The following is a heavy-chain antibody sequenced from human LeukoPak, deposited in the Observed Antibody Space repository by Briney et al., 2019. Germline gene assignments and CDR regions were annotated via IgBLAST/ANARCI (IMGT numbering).Heavy chain of an antibody. CDR2: IGGSGGRT. V-gene: IGHV3-23*01. CDR1: GLTFSNYG. D-gene: IGHD1-1*01. CDR3: PKDQLGYFDY. Sequence: GGSLRLSRAASGLTFSNYGMTLVREAPGHGLEGGSGIGGSGGRTYYAESVTRRFTISRDKSKHTLYLQMNSLRAEHTAVHYFPKDQLGYFDYWGQGTLVTVPS. J-gene: IGHJ4*02.